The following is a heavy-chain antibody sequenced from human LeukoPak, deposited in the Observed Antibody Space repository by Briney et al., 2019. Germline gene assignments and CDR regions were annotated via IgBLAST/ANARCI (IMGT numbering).Heavy chain of an antibody. J-gene: IGHJ4*02. CDR2: ISSYGGGT. V-gene: IGHV3-64D*09. Sequence: GGSLRLSCSASGFTFSSYAMHWVRQVPGKGLEFVSGISSYGGGTDSADSVKGRFTISRDNSKNTLYLQMSSLRAEDTAVYYCAGGFDYWGQGTLVPVSS. D-gene: IGHD1-26*01. CDR3: AGGFDY. CDR1: GFTFSSYA.